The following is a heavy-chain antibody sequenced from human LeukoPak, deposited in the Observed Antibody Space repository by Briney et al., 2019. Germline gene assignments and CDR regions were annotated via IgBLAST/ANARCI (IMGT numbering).Heavy chain of an antibody. CDR3: ARYGATINPAVKYYYYYYYMDV. Sequence: ASVKVSCKASGYTFTSYYMHWVRQAPGQGLEWMGKINPSDGSTRYAQKFQGRVTMTRDTSTSTVYMELSGLRSDDTAMYYCARYGATINPAVKYYYYYYYMDVWGKGTTVTISS. J-gene: IGHJ6*03. CDR1: GYTFTSYY. V-gene: IGHV1-46*01. D-gene: IGHD5-12*01. CDR2: INPSDGST.